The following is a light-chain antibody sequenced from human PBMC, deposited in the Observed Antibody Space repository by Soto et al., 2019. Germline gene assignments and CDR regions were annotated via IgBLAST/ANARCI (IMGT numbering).Light chain of an antibody. CDR3: QQYNDCHRT. CDR2: GAY. Sequence: EIVMTQSPATLSVSPGERATLSCRASQSVGTYLAWYQQKPGQAPRLLIYGAYTRAAGISPRFSGGGSGTEITLTISSLQSEDFAVYYCQQYNDCHRTFGQGTKVGIK. V-gene: IGKV3-15*01. CDR1: QSVGTY. J-gene: IGKJ1*01.